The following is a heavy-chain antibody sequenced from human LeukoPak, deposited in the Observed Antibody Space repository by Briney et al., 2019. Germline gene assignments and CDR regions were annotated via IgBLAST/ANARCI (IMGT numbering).Heavy chain of an antibody. CDR1: GFTFSSYW. V-gene: IGHV3-7*01. J-gene: IGHJ6*03. Sequence: GSLRLSCVASGFTFSSYWMSWVRQAPGKGLEWVANIKQDGSEKYYVDSVKGRFTISRDNAKNSLYLQMNSLRAEDTAVYYCARKGCSSISCLYYYYTDVWGKGTTVTVSS. CDR2: IKQDGSEK. D-gene: IGHD2-2*01. CDR3: ARKGCSSISCLYYYYTDV.